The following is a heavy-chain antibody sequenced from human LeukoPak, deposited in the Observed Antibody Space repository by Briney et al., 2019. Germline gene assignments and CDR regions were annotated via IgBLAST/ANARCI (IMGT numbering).Heavy chain of an antibody. Sequence: GGSLRLSCAASGFTVSSNYMSWVRQAPGKGLEWVSVIYSGGNTYYADSVKGRFTISRDNSKNTLYLQMNSLRAEGTAVYYCATDDYGDYVNYWGQGTLVTVSS. CDR3: ATDDYGDYVNY. CDR2: IYSGGNT. CDR1: GFTVSSNY. J-gene: IGHJ4*02. D-gene: IGHD4-17*01. V-gene: IGHV3-66*01.